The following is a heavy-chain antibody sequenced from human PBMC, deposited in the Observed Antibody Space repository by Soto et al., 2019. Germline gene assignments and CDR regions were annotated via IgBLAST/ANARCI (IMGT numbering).Heavy chain of an antibody. CDR3: ARDYRTTINSYYYYYYMDV. V-gene: IGHV4-59*01. D-gene: IGHD4-17*01. Sequence: SETLSLTCTVSGGSISSYYWSWIRQPPGKGLEWIGYIYYSGSTNYNPSLKSRVTISVDTSKNQFSLKLSSVTAADTAVYYCARDYRTTINSYYYYYYMDVWGKGTTVTVSS. J-gene: IGHJ6*03. CDR1: GGSISSYY. CDR2: IYYSGST.